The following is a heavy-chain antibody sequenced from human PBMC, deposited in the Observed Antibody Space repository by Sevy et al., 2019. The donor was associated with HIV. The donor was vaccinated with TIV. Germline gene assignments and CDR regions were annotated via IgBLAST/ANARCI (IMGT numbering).Heavy chain of an antibody. V-gene: IGHV1-24*01. CDR2: YDPEDGET. CDR3: ATSPDYYDSSRDAFDI. D-gene: IGHD3-22*01. CDR1: GYSVSDSS. Sequence: ASVKVSCKVSGYSVSDSSIHWVRQAPGKGLEWMGGYDPEDGETIYAQKFQGRVTMTEDTSTDTAYMELSSLRSEDTAVYYCATSPDYYDSSRDAFDIWGQGTMVTVSS. J-gene: IGHJ3*02.